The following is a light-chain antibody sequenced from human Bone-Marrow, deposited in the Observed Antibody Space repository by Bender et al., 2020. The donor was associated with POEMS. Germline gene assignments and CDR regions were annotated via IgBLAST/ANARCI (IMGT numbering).Light chain of an antibody. V-gene: IGLV2-14*02. CDR1: SGDIGSYNL. CDR2: EVT. J-gene: IGLJ3*02. Sequence: QSALTQPPSASGSPGQSVTISCTGTSGDIGSYNLVSWYQQYPGKAPKLIIYEVTKRPSGVSNRFSGSKSDNTASLAISGLRSEDEADYYCAAWDDSLTVLFGGGTKLTVL. CDR3: AAWDDSLTVL.